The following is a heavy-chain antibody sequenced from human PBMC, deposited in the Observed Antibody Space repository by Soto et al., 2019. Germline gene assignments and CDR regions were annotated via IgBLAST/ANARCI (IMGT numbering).Heavy chain of an antibody. CDR2: INPNSGGT. J-gene: IGHJ4*02. CDR3: ARDPRYYYDSSGSSYLDH. V-gene: IGHV1-2*02. CDR1: GYTFTGYY. Sequence: ASVKVSCKASGYTFTGYYMHWVRQAPGQGLEWMGWINPNSGGTNYAQKFQGRVTMTRDTSISTAYMELSRLRSDDTAVYYCARDPRYYYDSSGSSYLDHWGQGTLVTVSS. D-gene: IGHD3-22*01.